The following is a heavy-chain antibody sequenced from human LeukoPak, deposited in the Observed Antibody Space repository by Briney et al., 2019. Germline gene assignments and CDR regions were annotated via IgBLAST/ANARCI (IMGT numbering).Heavy chain of an antibody. D-gene: IGHD2-2*01. J-gene: IGHJ4*02. CDR2: INSGGDDI. CDR1: GFSFSFYA. V-gene: IGHV3-21*05. CDR3: AKDTIQPGLIDN. Sequence: GGSLRLSCAASGFSFSFYAMNGVRQAPGRGLEWILYINSGGDDIHYAASVRGRFTISRDDAGNTLFLQLSSPRAEATAVYYWAKDTIQPGLIDNWGQGTLFTASS.